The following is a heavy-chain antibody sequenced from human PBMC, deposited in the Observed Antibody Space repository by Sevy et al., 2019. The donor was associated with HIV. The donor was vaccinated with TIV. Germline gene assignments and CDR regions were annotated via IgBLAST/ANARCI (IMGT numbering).Heavy chain of an antibody. CDR1: GGSISSYY. V-gene: IGHV4-59*01. Sequence: TESLSLTCTVSGGSISSYYWSWIRQPPGKGLEWIGYIYYSGSTNYNPSLKSRVTIAVDTSKNQFSLKLSSVTAGATAVYYCARGGVGLTFGGVIAIDAFDIWGQGTMVTVSS. J-gene: IGHJ3*02. CDR2: IYYSGST. CDR3: ARGGVGLTFGGVIAIDAFDI. D-gene: IGHD3-16*02.